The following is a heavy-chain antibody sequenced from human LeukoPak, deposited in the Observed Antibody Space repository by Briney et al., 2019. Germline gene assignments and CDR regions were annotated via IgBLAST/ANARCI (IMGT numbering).Heavy chain of an antibody. CDR1: GYTFTGYY. D-gene: IGHD6-13*01. J-gene: IGHJ6*03. CDR3: AREGYPVTGYSSSWLYYYYYMDV. V-gene: IGHV1-2*02. Sequence: ASVKVSCKASGYTFTGYYMHWVRQAPGQGLEGMGWINPNSGGTNYAQKFQGRVTMTRDTSISTAYMELSRLRSDDTAVYYCAREGYPVTGYSSSWLYYYYYMDVWGKGTTVTISS. CDR2: INPNSGGT.